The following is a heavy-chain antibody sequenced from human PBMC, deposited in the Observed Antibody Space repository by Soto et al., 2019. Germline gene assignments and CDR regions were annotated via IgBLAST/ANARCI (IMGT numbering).Heavy chain of an antibody. CDR3: VREDAPFNYGVPFDR. D-gene: IGHD4-17*01. J-gene: IGHJ5*02. CDR1: GFPFVNYA. Sequence: EVQLLESGGDLVQPGGSLRLSCAASGFPFVNYAMSWVRQTPGKGLEWVAATSGNGDTTFYSDSVKGRFTISRDISNKTLFLDMSSLRPEDTALYYCVREDAPFNYGVPFDRWGQGTQVTVSS. CDR2: TSGNGDTT. V-gene: IGHV3-23*01.